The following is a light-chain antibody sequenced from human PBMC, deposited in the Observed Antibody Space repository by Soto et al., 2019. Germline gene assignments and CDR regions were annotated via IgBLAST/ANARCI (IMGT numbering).Light chain of an antibody. J-gene: IGKJ4*01. CDR3: QQYDNLPLT. CDR1: QDISNF. V-gene: IGKV1-33*01. Sequence: VQVTQSPSSLSASVGDRVTITCQASQDISNFLNWYQQKPGKAPKLLIYTASRLQSGVPSRFSGSGSGTDFTFTISSLQPEDIATYYCQQYDNLPLTFGGGTKVDNK. CDR2: TAS.